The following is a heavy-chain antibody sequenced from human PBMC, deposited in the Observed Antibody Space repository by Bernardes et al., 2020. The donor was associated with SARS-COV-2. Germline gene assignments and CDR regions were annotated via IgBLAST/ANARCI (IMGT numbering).Heavy chain of an antibody. D-gene: IGHD4-17*01. Sequence: ASMKVSCKVSGYTLTELSMHWVRQAPGKGLEWMGGFDPEDGETIYAQKFQGRVTMTEDTSTDTAYMELSSLRSEDTAVYYCATANGDYENWFDPWGQGTLVTVSS. CDR1: GYTLTELS. CDR3: ATANGDYENWFDP. J-gene: IGHJ5*02. CDR2: FDPEDGET. V-gene: IGHV1-24*01.